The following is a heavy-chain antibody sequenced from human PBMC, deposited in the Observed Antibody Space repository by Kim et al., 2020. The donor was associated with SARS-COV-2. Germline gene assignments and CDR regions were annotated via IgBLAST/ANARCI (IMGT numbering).Heavy chain of an antibody. CDR1: GGSIRSSSYY. CDR3: ARLLPSYSSSSASNYYYYYYMDV. D-gene: IGHD6-13*01. Sequence: SETLSLTCTVSGGSIRSSSYYWGWIRQPPGKGLEWIGSIYYSGSTYYNPSLESRVTISVDTSKNQFSLKLSSVTAADTAVYYCARLLPSYSSSSASNYYYYYYMDVWGKGTTVTVSS. CDR2: IYYSGST. V-gene: IGHV4-39*01. J-gene: IGHJ6*03.